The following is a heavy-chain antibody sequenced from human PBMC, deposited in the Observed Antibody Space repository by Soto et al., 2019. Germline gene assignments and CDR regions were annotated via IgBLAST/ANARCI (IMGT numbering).Heavy chain of an antibody. Sequence: SVKVSCKASGYTFTSYGINWVRQAPGQGLEWMGRIIPILGIANYAQKFQGRVTITADKSTSTAYMELSSLRSEDTAVYYCARGTRTTAYNWFDPWGQGTLVTVSS. V-gene: IGHV1-69*04. J-gene: IGHJ5*02. CDR2: IIPILGIA. D-gene: IGHD4-17*01. CDR3: ARGTRTTAYNWFDP. CDR1: GYTFTSYG.